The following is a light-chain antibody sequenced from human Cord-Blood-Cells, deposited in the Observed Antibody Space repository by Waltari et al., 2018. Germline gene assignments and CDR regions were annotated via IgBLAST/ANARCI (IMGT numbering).Light chain of an antibody. Sequence: EIGLTQSQGILSLSPGERATLSCRASQSVSSSYLAWYQQKPGQAPRLLIYGASSRATGSPDRFSGSGSGTDFTLTISRLEPEDFAVYYCQQYGSSPPGTFGQGTKLEIK. CDR3: QQYGSSPPGT. V-gene: IGKV3-20*01. J-gene: IGKJ2*01. CDR2: GAS. CDR1: QSVSSSY.